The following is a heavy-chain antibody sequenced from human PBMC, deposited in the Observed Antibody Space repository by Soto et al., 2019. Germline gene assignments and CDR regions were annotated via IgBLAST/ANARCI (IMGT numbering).Heavy chain of an antibody. V-gene: IGHV3-74*01. CDR1: GFTFSSYW. Sequence: PGGSLALSCAASGFTFSSYWLHWVRQAPGKGLVWVSRINSDGSSTSYADSVKGRFTISRDNAKNTLYLQMNSLRAEDTAVYYCARPASIAVAAHNWFDPWRQRTLVPVS. J-gene: IGHJ5*02. D-gene: IGHD6-19*01. CDR3: ARPASIAVAAHNWFDP. CDR2: INSDGSST.